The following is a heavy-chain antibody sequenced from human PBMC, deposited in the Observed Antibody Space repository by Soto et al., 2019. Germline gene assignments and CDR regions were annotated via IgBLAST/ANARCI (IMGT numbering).Heavy chain of an antibody. CDR2: INPSGGST. CDR1: GYTFTSYY. J-gene: IGHJ3*02. CDR3: ARDPFGGVIAPNAFDI. D-gene: IGHD3-16*02. V-gene: IGHV1-46*03. Sequence: ASVKFSCKASGYTFTSYYMHWVRQAPGQGLEWMGIINPSGGSTSYAQKFQGRVTMTRDTSTSTVYMELSSLRFEDTAVYYCARDPFGGVIAPNAFDIWGQGTMVTVS.